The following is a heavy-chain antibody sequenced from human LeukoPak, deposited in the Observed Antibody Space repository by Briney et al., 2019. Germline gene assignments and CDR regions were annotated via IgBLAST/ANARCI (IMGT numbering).Heavy chain of an antibody. V-gene: IGHV3-66*01. J-gene: IGHJ3*02. D-gene: IGHD3-22*01. Sequence: PGVSLRLSCAASGFTVSSNYMSWVRQAPGKGLEWVSVVYSGGSKYYADSVKGRFTISRDNSKNTLYLQMNSLRAEDTAVYYCARDRVYYYDSSGYYPDAFDIWGQGTMVTVSS. CDR1: GFTVSSNY. CDR2: VYSGGSK. CDR3: ARDRVYYYDSSGYYPDAFDI.